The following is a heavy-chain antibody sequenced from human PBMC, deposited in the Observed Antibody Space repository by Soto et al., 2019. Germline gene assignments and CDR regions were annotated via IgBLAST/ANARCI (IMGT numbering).Heavy chain of an antibody. V-gene: IGHV1-3*01. CDR1: GYTFTSYS. D-gene: IGHD3-3*01. CDR3: ARDWGERFGVVIETLAY. CDR2: INAGNGNT. J-gene: IGHJ4*02. Sequence: ASVKVSCKASGYTFTSYSMHWVRHAPGQRLEWMGWINAGNGNTKYSQKFQGRVTITRDTSASTAYMELSSLRSEDTAVYYCARDWGERFGVVIETLAYWGQGTLVTVSS.